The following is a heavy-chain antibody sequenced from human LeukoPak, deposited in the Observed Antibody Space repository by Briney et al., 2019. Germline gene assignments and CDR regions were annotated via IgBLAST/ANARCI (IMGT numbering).Heavy chain of an antibody. J-gene: IGHJ5*02. Sequence: AASVKVSCKASGYTFTSYDINWVRQATGQGLEWMGWMNPNSGNTGYAQKFQGRVTMTRNTSISTAYMELSSLRSEDTAVYYCARGRGHDILTGYYRNWFDPWGQGTLVTVSS. CDR2: MNPNSGNT. CDR1: GYTFTSYD. V-gene: IGHV1-8*01. CDR3: ARGRGHDILTGYYRNWFDP. D-gene: IGHD3-9*01.